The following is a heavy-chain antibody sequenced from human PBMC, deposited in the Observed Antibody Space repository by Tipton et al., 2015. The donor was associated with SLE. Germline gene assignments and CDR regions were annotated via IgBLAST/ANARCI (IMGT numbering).Heavy chain of an antibody. J-gene: IGHJ3*02. V-gene: IGHV4-59*08. CDR1: GASFSGYY. CDR3: ARQRDLDAFDI. CDR2: LSDIGRT. Sequence: PSLTCTVSGASFSGYYWSWIRQPPGKGLEWIGYLSDIGRTNYKSSLRSRVTISVDTSRNLLSLKVTSVTAADTAVYYCARQRDLDAFDIWGQGTMVIVSS.